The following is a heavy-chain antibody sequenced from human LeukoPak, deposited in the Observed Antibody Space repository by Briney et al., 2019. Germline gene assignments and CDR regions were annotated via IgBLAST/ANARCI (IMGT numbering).Heavy chain of an antibody. J-gene: IGHJ4*02. CDR1: GGSISSYY. CDR3: ARIHLLLWFGELSGYFDY. Sequence: PSETLSLTCTVSGGSISSYYWSWIRQPAGKGLEWIGRIYTSGSTNYNPSLKSRVTMSVDTSKNQFSLKLSSVTAADTAVYYCARIHLLLWFGELSGYFDYWGQGTLVTVSS. D-gene: IGHD3-10*01. V-gene: IGHV4-4*07. CDR2: IYTSGST.